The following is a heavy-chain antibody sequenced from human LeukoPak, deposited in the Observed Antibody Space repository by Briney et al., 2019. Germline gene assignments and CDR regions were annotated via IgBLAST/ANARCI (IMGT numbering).Heavy chain of an antibody. V-gene: IGHV4-59*01. D-gene: IGHD2-15*01. J-gene: IGHJ4*02. CDR1: SGSISSYY. CDR2: IYYSGST. Sequence: SETQSLTCTVSSGSISSYYWSWIRQPPGKGLEWIGYIYYSGSTNYNPSLKSRVTISVDTSKNQFSLKLSSVTAEDTAVYYCAKDVSRGSCYDYWGQGTLVTVSS. CDR3: AKDVSRGSCYDY.